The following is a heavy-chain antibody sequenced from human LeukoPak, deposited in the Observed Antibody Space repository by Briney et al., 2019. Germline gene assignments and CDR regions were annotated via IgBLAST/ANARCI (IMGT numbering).Heavy chain of an antibody. CDR3: AMGDGYNLVGLSPTTNAFDI. J-gene: IGHJ4*02. Sequence: PSETLSLTCAVSGGSISSSNWWSWVRQPPGKGLEWIGEIYHSGSTNYNPSLKSRVTISVDKSKNQFSLKLSSVTAADTAVYYCAMGDGYNLVGLSPTTNAFDIWGQGTLVTVSS. CDR1: GGSISSSNW. CDR2: IYHSGST. D-gene: IGHD5-24*01. V-gene: IGHV4-4*02.